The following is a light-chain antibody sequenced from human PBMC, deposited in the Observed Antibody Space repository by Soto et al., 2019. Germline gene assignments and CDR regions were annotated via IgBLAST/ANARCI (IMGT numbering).Light chain of an antibody. CDR2: GAS. CDR3: QQYGSLSWT. V-gene: IGKV3-20*01. Sequence: PGHRATLSCRASQSVSSNYLAWYQQRPGQAPGLLIYGASTRATGIPDRFSGSGSGTDFTLTISRLEPEDFAVYYCQQYGSLSWTFGQGTKVEIK. J-gene: IGKJ1*01. CDR1: QSVSSNY.